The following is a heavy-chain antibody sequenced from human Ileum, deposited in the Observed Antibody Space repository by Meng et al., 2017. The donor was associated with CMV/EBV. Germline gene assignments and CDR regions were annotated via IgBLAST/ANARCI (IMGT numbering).Heavy chain of an antibody. CDR1: GFTFSSSG. D-gene: IGHD1-26*01. CDR2: VWYDENTK. CDR3: AKDPELGY. Sequence: GGSLRLSCAASGFTFSSSGIHWVRQAPAKGLEWVAFVWYDENTKLYADSVKGRFTISKDNSKNMFYLKMNSLREEDTAVYYCAKDPELGYWGQGTVVTVSS. V-gene: IGHV3-30*02. J-gene: IGHJ4*02.